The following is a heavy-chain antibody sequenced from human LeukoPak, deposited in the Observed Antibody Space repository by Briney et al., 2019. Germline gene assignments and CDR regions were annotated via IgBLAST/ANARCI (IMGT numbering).Heavy chain of an antibody. CDR2: IFTSGST. Sequence: PSETLSLTCSVSGGSNSSYYWMWIRQPAGKGLEWMGRIFTSGSTKYNPSLASRVTISVDTSKNQFSLKLTSVTAADTAFYYCARDRRTLPTASDHKANWPFHLWGPRTLVTASS. CDR3: ARDRRTLPTASDHKANWPFHL. CDR1: GGSNSSYY. J-gene: IGHJ2*01. D-gene: IGHD2-21*02. V-gene: IGHV4-4*07.